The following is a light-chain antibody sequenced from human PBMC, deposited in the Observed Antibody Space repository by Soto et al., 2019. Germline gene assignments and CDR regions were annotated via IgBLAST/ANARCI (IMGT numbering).Light chain of an antibody. CDR3: QSYDISLSGSGV. CDR2: GHN. J-gene: IGLJ3*02. Sequence: QSVLTQPPSVSRAPGQRVTISCTGNASNIGAGYEVHWYQQPPGKAPKLLISGHNIRPSGVPDRFFGSKSGTSASLAINGLQAEDEADYYCQSYDISLSGSGVFGGGTKLTVL. V-gene: IGLV1-40*01. CDR1: ASNIGAGYE.